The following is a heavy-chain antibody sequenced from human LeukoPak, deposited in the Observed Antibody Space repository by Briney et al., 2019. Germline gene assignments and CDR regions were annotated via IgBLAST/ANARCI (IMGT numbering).Heavy chain of an antibody. CDR2: IRNKANTYAT. Sequence: SGGSLRLSCAASGFTFSASAMHWVRQAPGKGLEWAGRIRNKANTYATAYAASVKGRFTISRDDSKNTAYLQMNSLKTEDTAVYYCTRPADYYGGWGQGTLVTVSS. CDR1: GFTFSASA. V-gene: IGHV3-73*01. J-gene: IGHJ4*02. CDR3: TRPADYYGG. D-gene: IGHD3-22*01.